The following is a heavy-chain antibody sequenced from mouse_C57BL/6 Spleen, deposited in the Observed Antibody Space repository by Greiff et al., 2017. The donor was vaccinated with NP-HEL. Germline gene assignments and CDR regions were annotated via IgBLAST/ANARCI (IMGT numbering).Heavy chain of an antibody. CDR3: ASQGLDYEYAMDY. CDR1: GYTFTSYW. J-gene: IGHJ4*01. Sequence: QVQLQQPGAELVRPGSSVKLSCKASGYTFTSYWMHWVKQRPIQGLEWIGNIDPSDSETHYNQKFKDKATLTVDKSSSTAYMQLSSLTSEDSAVYYGASQGLDYEYAMDYWGQGTSVTVSS. CDR2: IDPSDSET. V-gene: IGHV1-52*01. D-gene: IGHD2-4*01.